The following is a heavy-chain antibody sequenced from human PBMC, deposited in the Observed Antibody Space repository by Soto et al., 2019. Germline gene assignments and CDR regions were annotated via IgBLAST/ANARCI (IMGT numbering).Heavy chain of an antibody. J-gene: IGHJ4*02. D-gene: IGHD3-16*01. CDR3: ARGITGSKGKYYFDY. V-gene: IGHV3-23*01. Sequence: GGSLRLSCAASGFTFSSYAMSWVRQAPGKGLEWVSSISGSGGSTYYADSVKGRFTISRDSSKNTLYLQMNSLRAEDTALYYCARGITGSKGKYYFDYWGQGTLVTVSS. CDR1: GFTFSSYA. CDR2: ISGSGGST.